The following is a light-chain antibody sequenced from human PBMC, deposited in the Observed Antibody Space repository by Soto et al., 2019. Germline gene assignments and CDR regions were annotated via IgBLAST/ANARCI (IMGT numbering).Light chain of an antibody. V-gene: IGLV2-8*01. CDR1: SSDVGGYNY. J-gene: IGLJ2*01. CDR2: EVS. Sequence: QSALTQPPSASGSPGQSVTISCTGTSSDVGGYNYVSWYQQHPGKAPKLMIYEVSKRPSGVPDRFSGSTSGNPASLTVSGLQAEDEADYYCSSYAGSNNFEVFGGGTKVTVL. CDR3: SSYAGSNNFEV.